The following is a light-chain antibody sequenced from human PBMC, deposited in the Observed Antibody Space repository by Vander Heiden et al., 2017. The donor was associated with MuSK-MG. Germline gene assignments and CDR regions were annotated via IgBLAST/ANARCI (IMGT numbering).Light chain of an antibody. CDR3: QQCDSRPLN. CDR2: GAS. CDR1: QHVGDC. V-gene: IGKV3-11*01. J-gene: IGKJ4*01. Sequence: EVVLTQSPRTLSSSPGDTATLSCRASQHVGDCLAWYKQKPGQAPRLLISGASKRVPDIPGRFSGAGSGTDFTLTIRNLESEDFALYFCQQCDSRPLNFGGGTNVDSK.